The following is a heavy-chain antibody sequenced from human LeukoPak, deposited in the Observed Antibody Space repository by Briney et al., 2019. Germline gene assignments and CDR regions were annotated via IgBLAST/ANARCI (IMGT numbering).Heavy chain of an antibody. D-gene: IGHD1-1*01. Sequence: GGSLRLSCAASGFTFSNYAMSWVRQAPGKGLEWVSTISNSNGNTYYADSVKGRFTISRGNSKNTLYLQMNSLTAEDTAKYYCAKATGNLGNWGQGTLVTVSS. CDR3: AKATGNLGN. CDR2: ISNSNGNT. CDR1: GFTFSNYA. V-gene: IGHV3-23*01. J-gene: IGHJ4*02.